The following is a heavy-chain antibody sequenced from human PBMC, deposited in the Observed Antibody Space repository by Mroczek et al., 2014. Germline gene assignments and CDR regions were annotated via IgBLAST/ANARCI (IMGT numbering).Heavy chain of an antibody. D-gene: IGHD3-16*01. V-gene: IGHV3-30-3*01. CDR3: ARERLRRGFDL. Sequence: VQLVETGGGVVQPGRSLRLSCAASGFTFYSSDMRWVRQAPGRGLEWVALISDDGTDKYYADSVKGRFTISRDNFKNTLFLQMNSLRGDDTAVYYCARERLRRGFDLWGQGIVVTVSS. CDR2: ISDDGTDK. CDR1: GFTFYSSD. J-gene: IGHJ4*02.